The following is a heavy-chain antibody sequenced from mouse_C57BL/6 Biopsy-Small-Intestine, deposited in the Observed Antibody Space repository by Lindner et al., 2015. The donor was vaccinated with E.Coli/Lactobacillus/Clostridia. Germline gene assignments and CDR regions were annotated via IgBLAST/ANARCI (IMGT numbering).Heavy chain of an antibody. CDR2: ILSGSGST. CDR3: ASGDGYYVAY. J-gene: IGHJ3*01. Sequence: VQLQESGAELMKPGASVKLSCKATGYKFTGYWIEWVKQRPGHGLEWIGEILSGSGSTNYNEKFKGKATFTADTSSNTAYMQLSSLTTEDSAIYYCASGDGYYVAYWGQGTLVTVSA. V-gene: IGHV1-9*01. CDR1: GYKFTGYW. D-gene: IGHD2-3*01.